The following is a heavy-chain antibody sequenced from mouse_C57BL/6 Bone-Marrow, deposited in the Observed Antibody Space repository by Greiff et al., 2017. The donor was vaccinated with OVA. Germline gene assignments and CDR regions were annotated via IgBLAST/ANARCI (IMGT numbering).Heavy chain of an antibody. CDR3: TRYGKFDY. Sequence: VQLQQSGTELVKPGASVKLSCTASGFTFTDYYMHWVKQRPEQGLEWIGKIDPENGGTEYASKFQGKATITVDKSSNTAYLQLSSLTSEDTAVYYCTRYGKFDYWGQGTLVTVSA. V-gene: IGHV14-4*01. CDR1: GFTFTDYY. CDR2: IDPENGGT. J-gene: IGHJ3*01. D-gene: IGHD2-1*01.